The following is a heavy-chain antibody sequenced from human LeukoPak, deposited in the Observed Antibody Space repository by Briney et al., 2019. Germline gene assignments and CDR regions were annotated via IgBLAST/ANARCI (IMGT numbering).Heavy chain of an antibody. V-gene: IGHV4-59*01. CDR1: GASISTYY. J-gene: IGHJ4*02. D-gene: IGHD5-18*01. Sequence: SETLSLTCTVSGASISTYYWSWIRQSPGKGLEWIAYIYYSGSTNYNPSLKSRVTISVDTSKNQFSLKLSPVTAADTAVYYCAREIRGYTYGWDYWGQGTLVTVSA. CDR3: AREIRGYTYGWDY. CDR2: IYYSGST.